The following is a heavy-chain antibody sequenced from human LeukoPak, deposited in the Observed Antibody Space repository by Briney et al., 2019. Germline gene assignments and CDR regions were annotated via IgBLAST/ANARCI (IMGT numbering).Heavy chain of an antibody. J-gene: IGHJ6*03. CDR1: GGSISSYY. CDR3: ARVGPLYYDSSGYPIYYYYMDV. Sequence: SETLSLTCTASGGSISSYYWSWIRQPPGKGLEWIGYIYYSGSTNYNPSLKSRVTISVDTSKNQFSLKLSSVTAADTAVYYCARVGPLYYDSSGYPIYYYYMDVWGKGTTVTVSS. D-gene: IGHD3-22*01. V-gene: IGHV4-59*01. CDR2: IYYSGST.